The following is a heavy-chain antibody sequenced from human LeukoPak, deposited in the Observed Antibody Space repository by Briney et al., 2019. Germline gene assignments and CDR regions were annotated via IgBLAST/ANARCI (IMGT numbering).Heavy chain of an antibody. J-gene: IGHJ4*02. V-gene: IGHV4-59*01. CDR2: IYYSGST. Sequence: SETLSLTCTVSGGSISSYSWSWIRQPPGKGLEWIGYIYYSGSTNYNPSLKSRVTISIDTSKNQFSLKLSSVTAADTTVYYCATHPPKLCTGGSCSDYWGQGTLVTVSS. CDR3: ATHPPKLCTGGSCSDY. D-gene: IGHD2-15*01. CDR1: GGSISSYS.